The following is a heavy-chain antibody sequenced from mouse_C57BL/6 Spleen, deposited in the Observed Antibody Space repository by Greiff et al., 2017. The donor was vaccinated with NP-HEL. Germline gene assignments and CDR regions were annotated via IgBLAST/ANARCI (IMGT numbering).Heavy chain of an antibody. CDR1: GYTFTDYY. CDR3: ARGATGHSYYAMDY. Sequence: VQLQQSGPELVKPGASVKISCKASGYTFTDYYMNWVKQSHGKSLEWIGDINPNNGGTSYIQKFKGKATLTVDKSSSTAYMELRSLTSEDSAVYYCARGATGHSYYAMDYWGQGTSVTVSS. J-gene: IGHJ4*01. CDR2: INPNNGGT. V-gene: IGHV1-26*01. D-gene: IGHD3-1*01.